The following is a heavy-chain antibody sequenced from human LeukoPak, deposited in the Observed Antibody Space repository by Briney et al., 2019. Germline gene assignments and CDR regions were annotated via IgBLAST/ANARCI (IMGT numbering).Heavy chain of an antibody. D-gene: IGHD2-15*01. CDR3: ARAGYGGSRP. J-gene: IGHJ4*02. CDR2: INHSGST. CDR1: GGSISSYY. Sequence: PSETLSLTCTVSGGSISSYYWSWIRQPPGKGLEWIGEINHSGSTNYNPSLKSRVTISVDTSKNQFSLKLSSVTAADTAVYYCARAGYGGSRPWGQGTLVTVSS. V-gene: IGHV4-34*01.